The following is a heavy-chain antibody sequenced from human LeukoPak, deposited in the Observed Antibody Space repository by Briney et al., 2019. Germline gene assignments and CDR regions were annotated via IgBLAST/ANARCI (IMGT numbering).Heavy chain of an antibody. CDR2: ISYDGSNK. CDR1: GFIFSRHA. J-gene: IGHJ4*02. V-gene: IGHV3-30-3*01. Sequence: GRSLRLSFAASGFIFSRHAMHWVRQAPGKGLEWVAIISYDGSNKYYADSVKGRFTISRDTSKSTLFLQMDSLRAEDTAVYYCARRQLMHYDFWSGPSIGYWGQGTLVTVSS. CDR3: ARRQLMHYDFWSGPSIGY. D-gene: IGHD3-3*01.